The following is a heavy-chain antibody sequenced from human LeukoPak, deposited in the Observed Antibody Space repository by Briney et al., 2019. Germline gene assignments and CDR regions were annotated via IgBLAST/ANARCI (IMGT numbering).Heavy chain of an antibody. Sequence: SETLSLTCTVSGGSIGNYYWNWIRQPPGKGLEWIGSIYYSGGTNYNPSLQGRVSISVDTSKIQFSLKLSSVTAADTAVYYCARWQYTISSGWFDPWGQGTLVTVSS. J-gene: IGHJ5*02. D-gene: IGHD6-6*01. CDR3: ARWQYTISSGWFDP. V-gene: IGHV4-59*08. CDR1: GGSIGNYY. CDR2: IYYSGGT.